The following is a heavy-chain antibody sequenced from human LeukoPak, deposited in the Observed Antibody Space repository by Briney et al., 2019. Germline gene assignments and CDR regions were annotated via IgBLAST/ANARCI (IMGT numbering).Heavy chain of an antibody. J-gene: IGHJ4*02. CDR1: GGSISSGSYY. V-gene: IGHV4-61*02. Sequence: PSETLSLTCTVSGGSISSGSYYWSWIRQPAGKGLEWIGRIYTSGSTNYNPSLKSRVTISVDTSKNQFSLKLSSVTAADTAVYYCARGGGAVPDVDYWGQGTLVTVSS. CDR3: ARGGGAVPDVDY. CDR2: IYTSGST. D-gene: IGHD6-19*01.